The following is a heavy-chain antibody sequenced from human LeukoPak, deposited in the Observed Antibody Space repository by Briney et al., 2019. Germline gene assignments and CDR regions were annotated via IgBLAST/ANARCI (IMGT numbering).Heavy chain of an antibody. CDR3: ARGSSEYAFDI. D-gene: IGHD3-22*01. J-gene: IGHJ3*02. CDR1: GGSISSYY. Sequence: PSETLSLTCTVSGGSISSYYWSWIRQPPEKGLEWIGYIYYSGSTNYNPSIKRRVTISVDPSKTQFSLKLSSVTAADTAVYYCARGSSEYAFDIWGQGTMVTVSS. CDR2: IYYSGST. V-gene: IGHV4-59*01.